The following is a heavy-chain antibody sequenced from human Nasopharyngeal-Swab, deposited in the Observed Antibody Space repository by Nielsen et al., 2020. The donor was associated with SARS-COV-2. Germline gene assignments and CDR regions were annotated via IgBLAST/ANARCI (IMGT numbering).Heavy chain of an antibody. CDR3: AREGRTWELLQSYYYMDV. D-gene: IGHD1-26*01. J-gene: IGHJ6*03. Sequence: ASVKVSCKASGYTFTGYYMHWVRQAPGQGLEWMGWINPNSGGTNYAQKFQGWVTMTRDTSISTAYMELSRLRSDDTAVYYCAREGRTWELLQSYYYMDVWGKGTTVTVSS. CDR1: GYTFTGYY. V-gene: IGHV1-2*04. CDR2: INPNSGGT.